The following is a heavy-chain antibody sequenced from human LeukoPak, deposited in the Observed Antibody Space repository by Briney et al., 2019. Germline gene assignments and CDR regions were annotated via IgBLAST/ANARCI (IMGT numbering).Heavy chain of an antibody. CDR1: GYTFTSYA. CDR3: ARDMGSGSLHY. V-gene: IGHV1-3*04. D-gene: IGHD1-26*01. J-gene: IGHJ4*02. Sequence: ASVKVSCKASGYTFTSYAIHWVRQAPGQRLEWMGWINTGNGKTKYSQTFQGKFTITRDTSATTAYMELSSLRTEDTAVYYCARDMGSGSLHYWGQGTLVTVSS. CDR2: INTGNGKT.